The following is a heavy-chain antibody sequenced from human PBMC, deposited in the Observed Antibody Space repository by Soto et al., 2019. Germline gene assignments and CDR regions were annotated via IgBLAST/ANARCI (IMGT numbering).Heavy chain of an antibody. J-gene: IGHJ3*02. CDR1: GGSISSSSHY. D-gene: IGHD6-6*01. CDR3: ARPHSISARGAFDI. V-gene: IGHV4-39*01. CDR2: INYNGST. Sequence: SETLSLTCTVSGGSISSSSHYWAWIRQPPGKGLEWIGSINYNGSTHYNPSLESRVTISADTSNNQLSLRLNSVTAADTAVYYCARPHSISARGAFDIWGQGTMVTVSS.